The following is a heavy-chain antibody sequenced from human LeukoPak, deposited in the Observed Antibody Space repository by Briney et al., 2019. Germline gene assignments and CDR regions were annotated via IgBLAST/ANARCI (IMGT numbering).Heavy chain of an antibody. CDR2: ISGTAENT. D-gene: IGHD3-10*01. CDR3: ANQRGGF. V-gene: IGHV3-23*01. J-gene: IGHJ4*02. Sequence: HPGGSLRLSCAASGFFFSSYPMSWVRQAPGKGLEWVSAISGTAENTYYADSVKGRFSISRDNSRNTVHLQMNSLRPEDTAVYYCANQRGGFWGQGTLVTVSS. CDR1: GFFFSSYP.